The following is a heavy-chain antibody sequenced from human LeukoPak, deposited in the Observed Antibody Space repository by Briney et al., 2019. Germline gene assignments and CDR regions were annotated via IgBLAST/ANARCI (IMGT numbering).Heavy chain of an antibody. J-gene: IGHJ3*02. CDR3: ARNLWFGESSDAFYM. CDR2: INPKSGGT. CDR1: GYTFTGYY. D-gene: IGHD3-10*01. V-gene: IGHV1-2*02. Sequence: ASVKVSCKASGYTFTGYYMHWVRQAPGQGLEWMGWINPKSGGTNYAQKFQGRVTMTRDTSISTAYMDMSSLRSDDTAVYYCARNLWFGESSDAFYMWGQGTMVTVSS.